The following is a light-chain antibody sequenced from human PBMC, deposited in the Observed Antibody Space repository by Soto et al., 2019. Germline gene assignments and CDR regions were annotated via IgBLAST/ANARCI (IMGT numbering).Light chain of an antibody. CDR2: EVS. CDR1: SSDVGGYNY. V-gene: IGLV2-14*01. Sequence: QSALTQPASVSGSPGQSITISCTGTSSDVGGYNYVSWYQQHPGKAPKVMIYEVSYRPSGVSNRFSGSKSGNTASLTISGLQAEDEADYYCSSYTSSSTRVFGGGTKLTVL. J-gene: IGLJ2*01. CDR3: SSYTSSSTRV.